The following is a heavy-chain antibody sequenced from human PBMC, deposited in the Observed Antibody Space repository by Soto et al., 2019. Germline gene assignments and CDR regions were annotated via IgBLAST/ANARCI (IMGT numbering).Heavy chain of an antibody. J-gene: IGHJ4*02. CDR3: VSQRTSVLTQAYFDY. CDR1: GGSVSNSNYD. V-gene: IGHV4-39*01. Sequence: SETLSLTCTVSGGSVSNSNYDWGWTRQSPGEGLEGIESVYYRGRSYSKSSVKSRVTISVDTSKNQFSLNLNSVTASDTAVYFCVSQRTSVLTQAYFDYWGPGALVTVPQ. CDR2: VYYRGRS. D-gene: IGHD2-8*01.